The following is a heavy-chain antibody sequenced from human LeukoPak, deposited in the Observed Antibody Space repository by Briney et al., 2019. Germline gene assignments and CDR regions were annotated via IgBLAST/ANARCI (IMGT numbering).Heavy chain of an antibody. CDR2: IWYDGSNK. Sequence: QPGGSLRLSCAASGFTFSSYGMHWVRQAPGKGLEWVAVIWYDGSNKYYADSVKGRFTISRDNSKNTLYLQMNSLRAEDTAVYYCAGGQYKYSSSSSDYWGQGTLVTVSS. CDR1: GFTFSSYG. J-gene: IGHJ4*02. CDR3: AGGQYKYSSSSSDY. D-gene: IGHD6-6*01. V-gene: IGHV3-33*08.